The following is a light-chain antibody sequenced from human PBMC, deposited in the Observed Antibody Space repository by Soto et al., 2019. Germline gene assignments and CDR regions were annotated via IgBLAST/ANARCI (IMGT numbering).Light chain of an antibody. CDR1: QSVSGN. J-gene: IGKJ4*01. V-gene: IGKV3-15*01. CDR2: GAS. Sequence: EIVMTQSPATLSVSPGERATLSCRASQSVSGNLAWYQQKPVQAPRLRIYGASTRATGIPARFSGSGSGTEFTLTISSLQSEAFAVYYCQPDNNWPLTLGGGTKVEIK. CDR3: QPDNNWPLT.